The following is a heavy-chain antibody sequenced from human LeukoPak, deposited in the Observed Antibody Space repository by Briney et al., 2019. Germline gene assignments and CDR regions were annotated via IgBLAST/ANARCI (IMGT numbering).Heavy chain of an antibody. D-gene: IGHD2-21*02. J-gene: IGHJ4*02. CDR2: INHSGIT. CDR1: GRSFSGYY. Sequence: SETLSLTCAVYGRSFSGYYWTWIRQTPGKGLEWIGEINHSGITDYNPSLRSRVTISVDTSKNQFSLKLSSVTAADTGVYYCARGYCRDDICQVFPYWGQGTLVTVSS. CDR3: ARGYCRDDICQVFPY. V-gene: IGHV4-34*01.